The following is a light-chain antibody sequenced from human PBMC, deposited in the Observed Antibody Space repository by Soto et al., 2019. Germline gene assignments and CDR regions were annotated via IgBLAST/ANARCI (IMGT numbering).Light chain of an antibody. CDR3: QQYENLPT. J-gene: IGKJ5*01. V-gene: IGKV1-33*01. Sequence: DIQMTQSPYSLSASVGDSVTITCRASQTISSWLAWYQQKPGKAPKLLIYTTSSLESGVPSRFRGSGSGTDFTFTISRLQPEDIATYYCQQYENLPTFGQGTRLEIK. CDR1: QTISSW. CDR2: TTS.